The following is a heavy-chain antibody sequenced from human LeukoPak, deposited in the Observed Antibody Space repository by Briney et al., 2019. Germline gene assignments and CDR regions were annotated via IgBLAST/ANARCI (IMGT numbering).Heavy chain of an antibody. V-gene: IGHV1-69*05. CDR2: IIPIFGTA. J-gene: IGHJ4*02. CDR3: ARDRHPRDPKGAYYDSSGYYYFDY. D-gene: IGHD3-22*01. Sequence: ASVKVSCKASGVTFSSYAISWVRQAPGQGLEWMGGIIPIFGTANYAQKFGGRVTITTDESTSTAYMELSSLRSEDPAVYYCARDRHPRDPKGAYYDSSGYYYFDYWGKGTLVTVSS. CDR1: GVTFSSYA.